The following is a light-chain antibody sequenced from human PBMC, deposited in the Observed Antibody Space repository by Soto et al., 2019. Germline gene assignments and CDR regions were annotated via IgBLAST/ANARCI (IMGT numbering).Light chain of an antibody. V-gene: IGKV3-11*01. CDR2: LAS. J-gene: IGKJ1*01. CDR1: QAVNTR. CDR3: HQRQSWPRT. Sequence: EIVLTRPPATLSSFPFEVVTLSCMASQAVNTRLAWYQHKPGQAPRLLIYLASNRAAGVPARFSGSESGTDFTLTISDVEPEDFAVYYCHQRQSWPRTFGQGTKVDNK.